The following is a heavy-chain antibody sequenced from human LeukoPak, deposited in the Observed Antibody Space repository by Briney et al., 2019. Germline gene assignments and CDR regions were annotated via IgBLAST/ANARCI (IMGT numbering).Heavy chain of an antibody. Sequence: SETLSLTCTVSGGSITSSNYYWGWIRQPPGKGLEWIANFYYSGSTNYNPSLESRVTISVDTSKNQFSLKLGSVTAADTAVYYCVYYYGSGSVEYWGQGTLVTVSS. J-gene: IGHJ4*02. CDR2: FYYSGST. D-gene: IGHD3-10*01. CDR1: GGSITSSNYY. V-gene: IGHV4-39*01. CDR3: VYYYGSGSVEY.